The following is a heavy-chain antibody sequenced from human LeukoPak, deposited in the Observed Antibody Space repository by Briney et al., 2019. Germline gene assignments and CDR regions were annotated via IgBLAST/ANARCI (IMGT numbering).Heavy chain of an antibody. Sequence: GASVRVSCKASGYTFTSFIMNWVRQAPGQGLEWMGGINTNTGNPTYAQGFTGRFVFSLDTSVSTAYLQISSLKAEDTAVYYCAREGEADILTGYEFDYWGQGTLVTVSS. CDR2: INTNTGNP. CDR3: AREGEADILTGYEFDY. CDR1: GYTFTSFI. J-gene: IGHJ4*02. D-gene: IGHD3-9*01. V-gene: IGHV7-4-1*02.